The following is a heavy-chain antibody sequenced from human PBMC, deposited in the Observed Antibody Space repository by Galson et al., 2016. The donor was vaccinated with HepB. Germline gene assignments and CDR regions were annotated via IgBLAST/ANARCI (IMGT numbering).Heavy chain of an antibody. CDR3: ARVKDEYNSGWNVNDY. Sequence: SLRLSCAVSGFTFRSFSMQWVRQAPGKGLEWVAIISYDGRHKYYSDSVKGRFAISRDNSKNTLYLQMSSLRAEDTAVYYCARVKDEYNSGWNVNDYWGQGILVTVSS. V-gene: IGHV3-30*09. CDR2: ISYDGRHK. J-gene: IGHJ4*02. D-gene: IGHD5-12*01. CDR1: GFTFRSFS.